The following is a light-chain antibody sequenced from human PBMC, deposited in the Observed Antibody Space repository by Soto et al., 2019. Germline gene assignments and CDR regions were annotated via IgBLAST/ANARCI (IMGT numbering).Light chain of an antibody. CDR1: SSDVGAYNL. CDR2: DVN. Sequence: QSVLTQPRSVSDSPGQSVAISCTGTSSDVGAYNLVSWYQQYPGKAPKLLIFDVNKRPSGVPDRFSGSKSGNTASLTISGLQAEDEADYYCCSYAGSFAYVFGTGTKLTVL. J-gene: IGLJ1*01. V-gene: IGLV2-11*01. CDR3: CSYAGSFAYV.